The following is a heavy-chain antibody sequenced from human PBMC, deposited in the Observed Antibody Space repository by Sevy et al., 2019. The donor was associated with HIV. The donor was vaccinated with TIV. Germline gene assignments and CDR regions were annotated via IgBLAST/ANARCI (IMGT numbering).Heavy chain of an antibody. CDR2: ISGSYNST. CDR1: GFTFSIYA. CDR3: AKDLYYDTSLFDY. D-gene: IGHD3-22*01. V-gene: IGHV3-23*01. J-gene: IGHJ4*02. Sequence: GVSLRLSCAASGFTFSIYAMSWVRQAPGKGLEWVSGISGSYNSTYYADSVKGRFTISRDNSKNTLYLQMNSLRAEDTAVYYCAKDLYYDTSLFDYWGQGTLVTVSS.